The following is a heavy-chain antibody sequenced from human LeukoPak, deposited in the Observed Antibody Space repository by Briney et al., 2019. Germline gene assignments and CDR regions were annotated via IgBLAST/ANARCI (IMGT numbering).Heavy chain of an antibody. CDR3: AKGGSTSFYVPHYFDY. Sequence: GGSLRLSCTAFGFIVRRNHINWVRQAPGKGLEWVAVISYDGSNKYYADSVKGRFTISRDNSKNTLYLQMNSLRAEDTAVYYCAKGGSTSFYVPHYFDYWGQGTLVTVSS. D-gene: IGHD2-2*01. V-gene: IGHV3-30*18. CDR2: ISYDGSNK. J-gene: IGHJ4*02. CDR1: GFIVRRNH.